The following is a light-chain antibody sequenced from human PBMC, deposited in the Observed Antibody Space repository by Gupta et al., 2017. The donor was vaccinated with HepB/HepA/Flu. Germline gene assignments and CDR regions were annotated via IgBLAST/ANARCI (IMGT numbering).Light chain of an antibody. CDR3: QQYNYWPPVT. J-gene: IGKJ1*01. CDR2: GAS. V-gene: IGKV3-15*01. Sequence: EIVMTQSPATLSVSPGERATLSCRASQSVSSNLAWYQQKPGQAPRLLSYGASTRATGIPARFSGSGSGTEFTLTISSLQSEDFAVYYCQQYNYWPPVTFGQGTKVEIK. CDR1: QSVSSN.